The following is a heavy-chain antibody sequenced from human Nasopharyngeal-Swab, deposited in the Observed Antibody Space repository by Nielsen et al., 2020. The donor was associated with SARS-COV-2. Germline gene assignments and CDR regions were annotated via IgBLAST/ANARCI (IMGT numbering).Heavy chain of an antibody. CDR3: TRNHLGLGI. D-gene: IGHD3-16*01. CDR1: GFTFSSYS. CDR2: INVDGSSI. V-gene: IGHV3-74*01. J-gene: IGHJ3*02. Sequence: GGSLRLSCVASGFTFSSYSMYWVRQAPGQGLVCVSQINVDGSSINCADSVKGRFTTSRDNAKNTLYLQMNSLRAEDTAVYYCTRNHLGLGIWSQGTVVTVSS.